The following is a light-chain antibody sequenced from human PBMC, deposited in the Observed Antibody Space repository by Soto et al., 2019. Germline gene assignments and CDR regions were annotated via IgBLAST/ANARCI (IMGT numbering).Light chain of an antibody. CDR1: QTISSW. J-gene: IGKJ5*01. V-gene: IGKV1-5*03. CDR2: KAS. Sequence: DVRLTQSSSTLSGSVRGRVTIHWLASQTISSWLAWYQQKPGKAPKLLIYKASTLKSGVPSRFSGSGSGTDFTLTISSLQPEDFATYYCQQSYSTPITFGQGTRLEIK. CDR3: QQSYSTPIT.